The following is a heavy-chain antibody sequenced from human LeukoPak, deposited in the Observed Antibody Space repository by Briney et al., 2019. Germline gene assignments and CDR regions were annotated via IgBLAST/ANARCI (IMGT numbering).Heavy chain of an antibody. CDR2: IRYDGRSK. D-gene: IGHD3-3*01. V-gene: IGHV3-30*02. CDR1: GFTFNSYG. CDR3: ARDLGFWSGYYDY. Sequence: PGGSLRLSCVASGFTFNSYGMVWVRQAPGKGLVWVAFIRYDGRSKFYADSVKGRFTLSRDNSKNTLYLQLNNLRAEDTAVYYCARDLGFWSGYYDYWGQGTLVTVSS. J-gene: IGHJ4*02.